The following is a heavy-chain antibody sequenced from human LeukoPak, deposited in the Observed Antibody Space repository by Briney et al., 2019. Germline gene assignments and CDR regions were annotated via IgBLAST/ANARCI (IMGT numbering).Heavy chain of an antibody. CDR2: IYDSGNT. V-gene: IGHV4-39*07. D-gene: IGHD2-15*01. CDR1: GGSIGSSSYY. Sequence: SETLSLTCTVSGGSIGSSSYYWGWIRQPPGKGLEWIGSIYDSGNTYYNPSLKSRVTISGDTSKNQFSLKMTSMTAADTAIYYCWLEKVVAAYFDSWGQGTLVTVSS. J-gene: IGHJ4*02. CDR3: WLEKVVAAYFDS.